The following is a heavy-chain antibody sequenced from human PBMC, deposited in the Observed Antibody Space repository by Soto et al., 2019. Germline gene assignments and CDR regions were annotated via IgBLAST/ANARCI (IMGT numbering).Heavy chain of an antibody. CDR2: IYISENT. D-gene: IGHD6-13*01. CDR1: GGSISSDY. V-gene: IGHV4-4*07. Sequence: PSETLSLTCTVSGGSISSDYLSWIRQPAGKGLEWIGRIYISENTHYNPSPRSRVSMSLDTSKNQLSLNLSSVTAADTAVYYCARGVGRSSWTSFDSWGQGTLVTVYS. CDR3: ARGVGRSSWTSFDS. J-gene: IGHJ4*02.